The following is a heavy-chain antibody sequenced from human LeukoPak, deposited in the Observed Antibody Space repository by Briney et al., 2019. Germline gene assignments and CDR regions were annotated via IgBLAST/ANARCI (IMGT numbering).Heavy chain of an antibody. CDR3: AREIVGEGNFDC. D-gene: IGHD2-15*01. V-gene: IGHV3-33*01. J-gene: IGHJ4*02. CDR2: IWHDGSYI. Sequence: GRSLRLSCEASGFTFSNYGMHWVRQTSGKGLEWVAAIWHDGSYIFYADSVKGRFTISRDNSKNTLFLQMDSLRAEDTALYYCAREIVGEGNFDCWGQGTLVTVSS. CDR1: GFTFSNYG.